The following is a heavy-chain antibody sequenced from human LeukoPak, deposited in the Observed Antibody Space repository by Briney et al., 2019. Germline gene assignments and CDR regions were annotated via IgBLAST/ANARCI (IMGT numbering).Heavy chain of an antibody. CDR2: IWYDGTDK. D-gene: IGHD3-10*01. CDR3: ARPGSTYYYGMDV. J-gene: IGHJ6*02. V-gene: IGHV3-33*01. Sequence: WRSLRLTCAASGFTFSSYGMHWVRQGPGKGLEWVTFIWYDGTDKNYADSVKGRFTISRDNSKNTLYLQMNSLRAEDTAVYYCARPGSTYYYGMDVWGQGTSVTVAS. CDR1: GFTFSSYG.